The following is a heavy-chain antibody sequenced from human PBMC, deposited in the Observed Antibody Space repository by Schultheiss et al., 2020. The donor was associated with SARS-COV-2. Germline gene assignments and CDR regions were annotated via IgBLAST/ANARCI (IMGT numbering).Heavy chain of an antibody. J-gene: IGHJ6*02. CDR1: GFTFSSYA. CDR3: AWGGDYLDGMDV. D-gene: IGHD4-17*01. CDR2: ISYDGSNK. Sequence: GGSLRLSCAASGFTFSSYAMSWVRQAPGKGLEWVAVISYDGSNKYYADSVKGRFTISRDNSKNTLYLQMNSLRAEDTAVYYCAWGGDYLDGMDVWGQGTTVTVSS. V-gene: IGHV3-30*04.